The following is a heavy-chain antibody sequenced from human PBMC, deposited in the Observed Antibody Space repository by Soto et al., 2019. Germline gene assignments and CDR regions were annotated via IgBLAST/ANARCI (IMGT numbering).Heavy chain of an antibody. V-gene: IGHV3-23*01. J-gene: IGHJ5*02. CDR2: ISGSGGST. Sequence: TGGSLRLSCAASGFTCSSHAMSWVRQAPGKGLEWVSAISGSGGSTYYADSVKGRFTISRDNSKNTLYLQMNSLRAEDTAVYYCAKGRGTVIGYNWFDPWGQGTLVTVSS. D-gene: IGHD4-4*01. CDR1: GFTCSSHA. CDR3: AKGRGTVIGYNWFDP.